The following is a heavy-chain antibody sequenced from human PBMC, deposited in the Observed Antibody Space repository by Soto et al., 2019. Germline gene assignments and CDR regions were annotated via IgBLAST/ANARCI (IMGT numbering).Heavy chain of an antibody. CDR3: ARLGGSDIVVVPAAIAAVYYYYGMDV. J-gene: IGHJ6*02. CDR2: IYPGDSDT. V-gene: IGHV5-51*01. CDR1: GYSFTSYW. D-gene: IGHD2-2*02. Sequence: HGESLKISCKGSGYSFTSYWIGWVRQMPGKGLEWMGIIYPGDSDTRYSPSFQGQVTISADKSISTAYLQWSSLKASDTAMYYCARLGGSDIVVVPAAIAAVYYYYGMDVWGQGTTVTVSS.